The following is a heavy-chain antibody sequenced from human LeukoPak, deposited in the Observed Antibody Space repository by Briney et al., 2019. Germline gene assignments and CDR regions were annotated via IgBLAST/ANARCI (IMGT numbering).Heavy chain of an antibody. CDR3: ARERGYYGSGRLVDY. D-gene: IGHD3-10*01. J-gene: IGHJ4*02. Sequence: QPGGSLRLSCAASGFTFSSYGMHWVRQAPGKGLEWVAVIWYDGSNKYYADSVKGRFTISRDNSKNTLYLQMNSLRAEDTAVYYCARERGYYGSGRLVDYRGQGTLVTVSS. CDR2: IWYDGSNK. CDR1: GFTFSSYG. V-gene: IGHV3-33*01.